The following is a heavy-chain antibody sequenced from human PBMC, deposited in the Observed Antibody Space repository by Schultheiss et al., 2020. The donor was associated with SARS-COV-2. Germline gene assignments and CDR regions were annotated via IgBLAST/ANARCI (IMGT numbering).Heavy chain of an antibody. CDR3: ATDPLIVGATFPIP. CDR2: FDPEDGET. J-gene: IGHJ5*02. V-gene: IGHV1-24*01. CDR1: GYTLTELS. D-gene: IGHD1-26*01. Sequence: ASVKVSCKVSGYTLTELSMHWVRQAPGKGLEWMGGFDPEDGETIYAQKFQGRVTMTEDTSTDTAYMELSSLRSEDTAVYYCATDPLIVGATFPIPWGQGTLVTVSS.